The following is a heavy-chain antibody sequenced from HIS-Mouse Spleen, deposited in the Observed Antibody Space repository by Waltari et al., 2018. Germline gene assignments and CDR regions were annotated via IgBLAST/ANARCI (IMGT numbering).Heavy chain of an antibody. D-gene: IGHD6-13*01. V-gene: IGHV1-69*04. Sequence: QVQLVQSGAEVKKPGSSVKVSCKASGGTFSSYAISWVRQAPGQGLEWMGRIIPILGIANYAQTFQGRVTITADKSTSTAYMELSSLRSEDTAVYYCARHPEIAAAVGAFDIWGQGTMVTVSS. CDR2: IIPILGIA. CDR1: GGTFSSYA. CDR3: ARHPEIAAAVGAFDI. J-gene: IGHJ3*02.